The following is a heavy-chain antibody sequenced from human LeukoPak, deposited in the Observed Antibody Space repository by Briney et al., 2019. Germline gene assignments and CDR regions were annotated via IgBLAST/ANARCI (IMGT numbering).Heavy chain of an antibody. J-gene: IGHJ4*02. CDR3: ARGELVFDC. D-gene: IGHD1-26*01. V-gene: IGHV4-31*03. Sequence: SETLSLTCTVSGGSTSSGGYYWSWIRQHPGKGLEWIGYIYHSGSTFYNPSLKSRVTILVDTSKSQFSLKLNSVTAADTAVYYCARGELVFDCWGQGALVTVSS. CDR2: IYHSGST. CDR1: GGSTSSGGYY.